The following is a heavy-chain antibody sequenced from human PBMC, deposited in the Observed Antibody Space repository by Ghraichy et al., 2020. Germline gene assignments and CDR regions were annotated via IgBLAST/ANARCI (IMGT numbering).Heavy chain of an antibody. CDR1: GFTFSTAW. CDR2: IKSKTDGGTT. D-gene: IGHD3-3*01. J-gene: IGHJ6*02. CDR3: TTCRWDFWSGYCPTRYGMDV. V-gene: IGHV3-15*01. Sequence: GGSLRLSCAASGFTFSTAWMSWVRQAPGKGLEWVCRIKSKTDGGTTDYAAHVKGRFTISSDDSKNTLYLQMNSLKTEDTAVYYCTTCRWDFWSGYCPTRYGMDVWGQGTTVTVSS.